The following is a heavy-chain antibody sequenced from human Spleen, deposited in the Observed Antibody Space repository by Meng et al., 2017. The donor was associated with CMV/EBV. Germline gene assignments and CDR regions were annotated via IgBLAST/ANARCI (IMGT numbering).Heavy chain of an antibody. J-gene: IGHJ4*02. CDR2: MYYSGST. Sequence: SETLSLTCTVSGGSISSNSYYWGWIRQSPGKGLEWIGSMYYSGSTKYNPSLKSRVTISVDTSKNHFSLKLSSVTAADTAVYYCARGEVGYCSTTSCFPYLDHWGQGTLVTVSS. CDR3: ARGEVGYCSTTSCFPYLDH. D-gene: IGHD2-2*01. CDR1: GGSISSNSYY. V-gene: IGHV4-39*07.